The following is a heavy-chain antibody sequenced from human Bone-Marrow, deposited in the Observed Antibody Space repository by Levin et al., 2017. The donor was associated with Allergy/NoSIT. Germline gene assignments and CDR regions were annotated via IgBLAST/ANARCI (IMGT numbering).Heavy chain of an antibody. D-gene: IGHD3-22*01. CDR1: GFTFSNYA. V-gene: IGHV3-23*01. Sequence: PGGSLRLSCAASGFTFSNYAMSWVRQAPGRGLEWVSAISAGGGSTYYADSVKGRFTISRDNSKNTLYLQMNSLRAEDTAVYYCAKDREQDYYDSSGDYNPIDSWGQGTLVTVSS. CDR2: ISAGGGST. J-gene: IGHJ4*02. CDR3: AKDREQDYYDSSGDYNPIDS.